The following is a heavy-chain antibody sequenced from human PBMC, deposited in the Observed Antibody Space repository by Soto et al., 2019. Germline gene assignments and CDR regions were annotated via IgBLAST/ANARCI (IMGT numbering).Heavy chain of an antibody. V-gene: IGHV4-31*03. J-gene: IGHJ5*02. CDR1: GDSVTSNAYY. Sequence: SETLSLTCTVSGDSVTSNAYYWSWIRQHPEKGLEWIGYIYYRGISQYNPSLKSRVSMSVDTTKNEFSLTLSSVTAADTAVYYCARALGSSPLSSWGQGTLVTVSS. CDR2: IYYRGIS. CDR3: ARALGSSPLSS. D-gene: IGHD6-6*01.